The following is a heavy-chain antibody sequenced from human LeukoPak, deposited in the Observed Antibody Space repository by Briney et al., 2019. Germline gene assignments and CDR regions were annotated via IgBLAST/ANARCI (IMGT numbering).Heavy chain of an antibody. J-gene: IGHJ4*02. D-gene: IGHD6-19*01. CDR1: GGTFSSYA. CDR2: IIPIFGTA. CDR3: AMTPGIAVAGYFDY. Sequence: SVKVSCKASGGTFSSYAISWVRQAPGQGLEWMGGIIPIFGTANYAQKFQGRVTITADESTSTAYMELSSLRSEDTAVYYCAMTPGIAVAGYFDYWSQGTLVTVSS. V-gene: IGHV1-69*01.